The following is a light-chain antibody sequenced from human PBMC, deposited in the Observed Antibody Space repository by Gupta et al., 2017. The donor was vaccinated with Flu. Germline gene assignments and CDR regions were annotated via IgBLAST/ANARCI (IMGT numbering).Light chain of an antibody. CDR2: GAS. V-gene: IGKV3-15*01. Sequence: EIVMTQSPATLSVSPGERVTLSCRASQAIRSNLAWYQQNPGQAPRLLIYGASTRVSGIPDRFSGSGSGTEFTLTISSLQSEDFAVYYCQQFNTWPPYTFGQGTKLEIK. CDR3: QQFNTWPPYT. J-gene: IGKJ2*01. CDR1: QAIRSN.